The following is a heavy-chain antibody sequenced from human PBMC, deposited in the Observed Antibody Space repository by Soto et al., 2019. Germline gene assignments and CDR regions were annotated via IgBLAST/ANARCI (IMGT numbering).Heavy chain of an antibody. CDR1: GFTFSSYA. CDR3: ARDGDIVATITLDY. CDR2: ISSSSSYI. Sequence: GGSLRLSCAASGFTFSSYAMNWVRQAPGKGLEWVSSISSSSSYIYYADSVKGRFTISRDNAKDSLYLQMSSLRAEDTAVYYRARDGDIVATITLDYWGQGSLVTVSS. V-gene: IGHV3-21*01. D-gene: IGHD5-12*01. J-gene: IGHJ4*02.